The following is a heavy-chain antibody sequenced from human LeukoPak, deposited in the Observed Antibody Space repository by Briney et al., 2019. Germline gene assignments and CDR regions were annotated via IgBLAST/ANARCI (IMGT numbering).Heavy chain of an antibody. CDR3: ARDFGLRGYSYGYADY. J-gene: IGHJ4*02. V-gene: IGHV1-69*13. D-gene: IGHD5-18*01. CDR2: IIPIFGTA. CDR1: GGTFSSYA. Sequence: SVKVSCKASGGTFSSYAISWVRQAPGQGLEWMGGIIPIFGTANYAQKFQGRVTITADESTSTAYMELSSLRSEDTAVYYCARDFGLRGYSYGYADYWGQGTLVTVSS.